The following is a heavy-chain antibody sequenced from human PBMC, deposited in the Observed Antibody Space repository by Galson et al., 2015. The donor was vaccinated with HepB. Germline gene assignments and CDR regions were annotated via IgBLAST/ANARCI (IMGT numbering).Heavy chain of an antibody. V-gene: IGHV3-48*04. CDR2: ISGSSNTI. CDR1: GFSFSTYN. D-gene: IGHD3-9*01. Sequence: SLRLSCAASGFSFSTYNMNWVRQAPGKGLEWISYISGSSNTIYYADSVKGRFTISRDNGKNSLYLQMDSLRAEDTAVYYCARVVHIAIFGLNHYGMDVWGQGTTVIVSS. CDR3: ARVVHIAIFGLNHYGMDV. J-gene: IGHJ6*02.